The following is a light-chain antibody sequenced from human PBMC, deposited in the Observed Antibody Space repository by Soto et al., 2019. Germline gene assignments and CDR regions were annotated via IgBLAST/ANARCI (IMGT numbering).Light chain of an antibody. CDR2: DAS. CDR1: QSVSSY. Sequence: EIVLTQSHATLSLSPGERANLXWRASQSVSSYLAWYQQKPGQAPRLLIYDASNRATGIPARFSGSGSGTDFTLTISSLEPEDFAVYYCQQRSNWPWTFGQGTKVDI. CDR3: QQRSNWPWT. J-gene: IGKJ1*01. V-gene: IGKV3-11*01.